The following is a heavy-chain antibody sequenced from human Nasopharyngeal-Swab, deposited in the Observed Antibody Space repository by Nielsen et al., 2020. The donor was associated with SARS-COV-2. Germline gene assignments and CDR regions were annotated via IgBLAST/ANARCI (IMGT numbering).Heavy chain of an antibody. CDR3: ARDLFHSSSWYEDY. Sequence: GSLKISCAASGFTFSSYAMHWVRQAPGKGLEWVAVISYDGSNKYYADSVKGRFTISRDNSKNTLYLQINSLRAEDTAVYYCARDLFHSSSWYEDYWGQGTLVTVSS. CDR2: ISYDGSNK. CDR1: GFTFSSYA. J-gene: IGHJ4*02. V-gene: IGHV3-30*04. D-gene: IGHD6-13*01.